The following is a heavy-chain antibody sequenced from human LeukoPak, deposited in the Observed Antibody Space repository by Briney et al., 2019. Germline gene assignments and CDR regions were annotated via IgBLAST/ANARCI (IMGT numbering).Heavy chain of an antibody. J-gene: IGHJ4*02. CDR1: GFTFSSYG. V-gene: IGHV3-30*02. CDR2: MRYDGSNK. CDR3: AKGSRAARGEDYFDY. D-gene: IGHD6-6*01. Sequence: GGSLRLSCAASGFTFSSYGMHWVRQAPGKGLEWVAFMRYDGSNKYYADSVKGRFTISRDNSKNTLYLQMNSLRAEDTAVYYCAKGSRAARGEDYFDYWGQGTLVTVSS.